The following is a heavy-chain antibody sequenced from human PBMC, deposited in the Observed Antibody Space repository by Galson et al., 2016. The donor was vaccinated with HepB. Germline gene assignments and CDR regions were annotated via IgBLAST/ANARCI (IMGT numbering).Heavy chain of an antibody. CDR1: GFTFSSYG. J-gene: IGHJ4*02. V-gene: IGHV3-30*18. D-gene: IGHD2-2*01. Sequence: SLRLSCAASGFTFSSYGMHWVRQAPGTGLEWVAFITYDGSNKKYADSAKGRFTISRDNSKKTLYLQLNSLRAEDTAVYYCAKDGRIYCSSASCHDHFHYWGQGTLVTVSS. CDR2: ITYDGSNK. CDR3: AKDGRIYCSSASCHDHFHY.